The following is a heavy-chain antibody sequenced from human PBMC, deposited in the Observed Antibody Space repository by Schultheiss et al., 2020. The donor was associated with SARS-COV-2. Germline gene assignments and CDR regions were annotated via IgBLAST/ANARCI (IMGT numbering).Heavy chain of an antibody. CDR3: ARGGVVPAYEVGAFDI. CDR1: GGTFSSYA. J-gene: IGHJ3*02. Sequence: SVKVSCKASGGTFSSYAISWVRQAPGQGLEWMGGIIPIFGTANYAQKFQGRVTITADESTSTAYMELSSLRSEDTAVYYCARGGVVPAYEVGAFDIWGQGTMVTVSS. V-gene: IGHV1-69*13. CDR2: IIPIFGTA. D-gene: IGHD2-2*01.